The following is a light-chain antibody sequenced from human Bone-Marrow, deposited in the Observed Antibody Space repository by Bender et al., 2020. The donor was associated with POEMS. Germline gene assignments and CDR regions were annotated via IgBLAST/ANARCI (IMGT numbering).Light chain of an antibody. CDR2: DVS. CDR1: SSDVGVSNY. J-gene: IGLJ2*01. Sequence: QSALTQPASVSGSPGQTITISCTGASSDVGVSNYVSWYQHHPGKAPKLMIYDVSYRPSGVSNRFSGSKSDNTASLTISGLQADDEADYYCSSYTSSTTLVFGGGTKVTVL. CDR3: SSYTSSTTLV. V-gene: IGLV2-14*03.